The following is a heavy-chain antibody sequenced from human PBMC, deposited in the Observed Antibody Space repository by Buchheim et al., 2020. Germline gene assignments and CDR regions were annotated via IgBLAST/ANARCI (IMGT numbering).Heavy chain of an antibody. CDR3: ARSSSSRYYYGMDV. CDR1: GFTFSSYA. Sequence: QVQLVESGGGVVQPGRSLRLSCAASGFTFSSYAMHWVRQAPGKGLEWVAVISYDGSNKYYADSVKGRFTISRDNSKNTLYLQMNSLRAEDTAVYYCARSSSSRYYYGMDVWGQGTT. J-gene: IGHJ6*02. CDR2: ISYDGSNK. D-gene: IGHD6-6*01. V-gene: IGHV3-30*04.